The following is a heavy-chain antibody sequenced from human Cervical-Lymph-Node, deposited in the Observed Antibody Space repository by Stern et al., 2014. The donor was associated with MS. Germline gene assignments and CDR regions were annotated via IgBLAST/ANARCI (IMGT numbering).Heavy chain of an antibody. D-gene: IGHD1-1*01. Sequence: VKLVESGGGVIQPGGSLRLSCTASGFTVSRDYMTWVRQAPGKGLEWFALITNVGSTFYTDSVKGRFTISRDDSKNTVYLHMTSLRAEDTAMYYCARDTSSPERSDWWGQGTLVTGSS. J-gene: IGHJ4*02. CDR3: ARDTSSPERSDW. V-gene: IGHV3-53*01. CDR2: ITNVGST. CDR1: GFTVSRDY.